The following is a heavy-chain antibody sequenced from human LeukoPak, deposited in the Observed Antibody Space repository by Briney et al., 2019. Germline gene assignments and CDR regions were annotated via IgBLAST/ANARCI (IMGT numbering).Heavy chain of an antibody. J-gene: IGHJ4*02. CDR3: ARDGIAAAGTFDY. CDR2: IWYDGSNK. Sequence: GGSLRLSCAASGFTFSSYGMHWVRQAPGKGREWVAVIWYDGSNKYYADSVKGRFTISRDNSKNTLYLQMNSLRAEDTAVYYCARDGIAAAGTFDYWGQGTLVTVSS. D-gene: IGHD6-13*01. CDR1: GFTFSSYG. V-gene: IGHV3-33*01.